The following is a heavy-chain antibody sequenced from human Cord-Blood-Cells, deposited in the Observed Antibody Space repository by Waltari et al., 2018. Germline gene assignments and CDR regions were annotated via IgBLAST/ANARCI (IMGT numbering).Heavy chain of an antibody. CDR1: GYSFTSYW. V-gene: IGHV5-51*01. CDR3: ARLGIVVVPAAIPGGYDY. CDR2: IYPGDSKT. D-gene: IGHD2-2*02. Sequence: EVQLVQSGAEVKKPGESLKISCKGSGYSFTSYWIGWVRQMPGKGLEWMGIIYPGDSKTRYSQAFQGQVTISADKSISTAYLQWSSLKASDTAMYYCARLGIVVVPAAIPGGYDYWGQGTLVTVSS. J-gene: IGHJ4*02.